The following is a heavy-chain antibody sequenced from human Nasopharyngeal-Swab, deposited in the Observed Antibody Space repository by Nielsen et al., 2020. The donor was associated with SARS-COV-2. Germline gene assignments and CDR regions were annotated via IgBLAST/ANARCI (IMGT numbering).Heavy chain of an antibody. CDR1: GFTFRNYW. CDR3: ARGGSSGWYTDY. J-gene: IGHJ4*02. Sequence: GESLKISCAASGFTFRNYWMNWVRQAPGKGLEWVANIKQDGSEKYYVDSVKGRFTISRDNAKNSLYLQMNSLRAEDTAVYYCARGGSSGWYTDYWGQGTLVTVSS. CDR2: IKQDGSEK. D-gene: IGHD6-19*01. V-gene: IGHV3-7*01.